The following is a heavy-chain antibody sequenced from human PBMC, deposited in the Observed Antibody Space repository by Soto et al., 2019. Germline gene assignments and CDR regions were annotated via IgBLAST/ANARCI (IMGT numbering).Heavy chain of an antibody. CDR3: AKAAVYNDGLWLMDH. Sequence: GGSLRLSCTASGLPHSSFAMMWVRQAPGKGLECVAGIYGSGRGIEYADSVKGRFTISRDNSRNTVYLQMTDLRADDTAVYYCAKAAVYNDGLWLMDHWGQGTQVTVSS. V-gene: IGHV3-23*05. J-gene: IGHJ4*02. CDR2: IYGSGRGI. CDR1: GLPHSSFA. D-gene: IGHD2-21*01.